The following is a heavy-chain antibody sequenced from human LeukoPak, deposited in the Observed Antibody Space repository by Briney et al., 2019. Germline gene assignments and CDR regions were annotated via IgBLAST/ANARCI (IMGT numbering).Heavy chain of an antibody. CDR1: GYSISSGYY. Sequence: PSETLSLTCTVSGYSISSGYYWGWIRQPPGKGLEWIGSIYHSGSTYYNPSLKSRVTISVDTSKNQFSLKLSSVTAADTAVYYCARNYIVGGWFDPWGQGTLVTVSS. J-gene: IGHJ5*02. D-gene: IGHD2-15*01. V-gene: IGHV4-38-2*02. CDR2: IYHSGST. CDR3: ARNYIVGGWFDP.